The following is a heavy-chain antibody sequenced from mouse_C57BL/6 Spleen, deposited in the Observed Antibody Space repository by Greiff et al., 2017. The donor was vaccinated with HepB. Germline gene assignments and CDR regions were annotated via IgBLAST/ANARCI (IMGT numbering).Heavy chain of an antibody. CDR3: ARDLYAMDC. CDR1: GYTFTDYY. J-gene: IGHJ4*01. CDR2: INPYNGGT. V-gene: IGHV1-19*01. Sequence: VQLQQSGPVLVKPGASVKMSCKASGYTFTDYYMNWVKQSHGKSLEWIGVINPYNGGTSYNQKFKGKATLTVDKSSSTAYMELNSLTSEDSAVYYCARDLYAMDCWGQGTSATVSS.